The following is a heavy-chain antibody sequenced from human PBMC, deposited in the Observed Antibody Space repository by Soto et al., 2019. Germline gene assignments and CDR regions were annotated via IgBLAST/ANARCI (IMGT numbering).Heavy chain of an antibody. CDR2: IIPIFGTA. CDR1: GGTFSSYA. V-gene: IGHV1-69*01. CDR3: ARDPLGYSNYLTLDY. D-gene: IGHD4-4*01. Sequence: QVQLVQSGAEVKKPGSSVKVSCKASGGTFSSYAISWVRQAPGQGLEWMGVIIPIFGTANYAQKFQGRVTITADESTSTAYMELSSLRSEDTAVYYCARDPLGYSNYLTLDYWGQGTLVTVSS. J-gene: IGHJ4*02.